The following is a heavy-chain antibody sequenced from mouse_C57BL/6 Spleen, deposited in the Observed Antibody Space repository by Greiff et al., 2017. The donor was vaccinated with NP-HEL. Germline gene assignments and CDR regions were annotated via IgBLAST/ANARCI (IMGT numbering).Heavy chain of an antibody. V-gene: IGHV1-74*01. CDR1: GYTFTSYW. J-gene: IGHJ2*01. D-gene: IGHD1-1*01. Sequence: VQLQQPGAELVKPGASVKVSCKASGYTFTSYWMHWVKQRPGQGLEWIGRIHPSDSDTNYNQKFKGKATLTVDKSSSTAYMQLSSLTSEDSAVYYCARNSDYYGSSDYFDYWGQGTTLTVSS. CDR3: ARNSDYYGSSDYFDY. CDR2: IHPSDSDT.